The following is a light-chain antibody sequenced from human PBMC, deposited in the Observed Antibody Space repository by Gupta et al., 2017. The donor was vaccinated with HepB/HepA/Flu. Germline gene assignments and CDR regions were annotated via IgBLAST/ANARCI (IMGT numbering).Light chain of an antibody. V-gene: IGKV2-28*01. CDR3: MQANKVPYT. CDR2: LGS. J-gene: IGKJ2*01. Sequence: VMTHSPLSLSVSPGEAASISCRSSQSLLHSYGNNYLDWYLQKPGQSPQLLIYLGSNRASGVPERFSGSESGTDFTLAISSVEAEDFGVYYCMQANKVPYTFGQGTKLEIK. CDR1: QSLLHSYGNNY.